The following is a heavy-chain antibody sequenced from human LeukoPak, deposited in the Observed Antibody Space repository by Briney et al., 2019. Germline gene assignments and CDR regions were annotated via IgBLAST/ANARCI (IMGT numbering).Heavy chain of an antibody. J-gene: IGHJ4*02. CDR2: INWNGGST. D-gene: IGHD3-22*01. Sequence: GGSLRLSCAASGFPFSTYEMNWIRQAPGRVLEWVSGINWNGGSTAYADSVRGRFTISRDNAKNSLYLQMNSLRAEDTAFYYCARNFGGGDRSGPFYWGQGTLVTVSS. CDR3: ARNFGGGDRSGPFY. CDR1: GFPFSTYE. V-gene: IGHV3-20*04.